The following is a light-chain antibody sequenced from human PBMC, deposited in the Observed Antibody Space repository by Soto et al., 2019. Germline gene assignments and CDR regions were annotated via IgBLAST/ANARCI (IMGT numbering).Light chain of an antibody. CDR3: CSYAGSYTYV. Sequence: QSALTQPRSVSGSPGQSVTISCTGTSSDVGGYNYVSWYQHHPGKAPKVMIYDVSKRPSGVPDRFSGSKSGNTASLTISGLQAKDEADYYCCSYAGSYTYVFGTGTKVTV. CDR1: SSDVGGYNY. V-gene: IGLV2-11*01. CDR2: DVS. J-gene: IGLJ1*01.